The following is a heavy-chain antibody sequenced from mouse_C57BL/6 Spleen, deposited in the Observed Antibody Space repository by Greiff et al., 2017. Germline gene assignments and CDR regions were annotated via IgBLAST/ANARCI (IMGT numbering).Heavy chain of an antibody. J-gene: IGHJ2*01. Sequence: QVQLQQPGAELVKPGASVKLSCKASGYTFTSYWMHWVKQRPGQGLEWIGMIHPNSGSTNYNEKFKSKATLTVDKSSSTAYMQLSSLTSEDSAVYYCAGTGSVFDYWGQGTTLTVSS. D-gene: IGHD4-1*01. CDR2: IHPNSGST. CDR3: AGTGSVFDY. CDR1: GYTFTSYW. V-gene: IGHV1-64*01.